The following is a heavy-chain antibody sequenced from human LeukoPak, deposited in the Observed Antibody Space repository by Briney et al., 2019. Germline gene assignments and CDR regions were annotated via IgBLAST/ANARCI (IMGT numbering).Heavy chain of an antibody. CDR1: GGSISSYY. V-gene: IGHV4-4*07. J-gene: IGHJ4*02. D-gene: IGHD6-13*01. CDR2: IYTSGST. CDR3: ARSSVFYSSSWTTFDY. Sequence: SETLSLTCTVSGGSISSYYWSWIRQPAGKGLEWIGRIYTSGSTNYNPSLKSRVTMSVDTSKNQFSLKLSSVTAADTAVYYCARSSVFYSSSWTTFDYWGQGTLVTVSS.